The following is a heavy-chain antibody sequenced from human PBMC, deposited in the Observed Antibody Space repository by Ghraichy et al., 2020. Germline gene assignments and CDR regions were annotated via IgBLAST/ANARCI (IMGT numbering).Heavy chain of an antibody. Sequence: GSLRLSCAASGFTFNSYSMNWVRRAPGKGLEWVSYISSSSSAIDYADSVKGRFTISRDNARNSLYLQMNSLRDEDTAVYYCARDLNWAFDYWGQGTLVTVSS. J-gene: IGHJ4*02. CDR2: ISSSSSAI. V-gene: IGHV3-48*02. D-gene: IGHD7-27*01. CDR1: GFTFNSYS. CDR3: ARDLNWAFDY.